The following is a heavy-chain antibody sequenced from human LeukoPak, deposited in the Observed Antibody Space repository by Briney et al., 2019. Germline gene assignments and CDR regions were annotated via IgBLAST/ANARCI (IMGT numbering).Heavy chain of an antibody. J-gene: IGHJ4*02. CDR2: ISYDGSNK. Sequence: GGSLRLSGAASGFTFSSYGMHWVRQAPGKGLEWVAVISYDGSNKYYADSVKGRFTISRDNSKNTLYLQMNSLRAEDTAVYYCAKGSWTVDYWGQGTLLTVSS. V-gene: IGHV3-30*18. CDR3: AKGSWTVDY. CDR1: GFTFSSYG. D-gene: IGHD3-10*01.